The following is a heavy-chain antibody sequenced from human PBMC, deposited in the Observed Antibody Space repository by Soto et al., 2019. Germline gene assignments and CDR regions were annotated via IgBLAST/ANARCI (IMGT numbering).Heavy chain of an antibody. Sequence: QVQLVQSGAEVKKPGSSVKVSCKASGGAFSDYAFSWVRQAPGQGLEWLGGIMPIFRAPDYAQKFQGRVTMTADEFTRTAYREMNSLRSEDTAVDYCASWLEGTDIGNYYDGMDVWGQGTTVTVS. CDR3: ASWLEGTDIGNYYDGMDV. V-gene: IGHV1-69*12. J-gene: IGHJ6*02. CDR2: IMPIFRAP. CDR1: GGAFSDYA. D-gene: IGHD2-21*02.